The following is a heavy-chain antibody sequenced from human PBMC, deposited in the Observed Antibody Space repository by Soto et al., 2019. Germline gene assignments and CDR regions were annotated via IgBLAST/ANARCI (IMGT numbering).Heavy chain of an antibody. D-gene: IGHD4-4*01. Sequence: GGSLRLSCAASGFTFSSYSMNWVRQAPGKGLEWVSSISSSSSYIYYADSVKGRFTISRDNAKNSLYLQMNSPRAEDTAVYYCARDGREETTVTPLFDIWGQGTMVTVSS. V-gene: IGHV3-21*01. J-gene: IGHJ3*02. CDR1: GFTFSSYS. CDR2: ISSSSSYI. CDR3: ARDGREETTVTPLFDI.